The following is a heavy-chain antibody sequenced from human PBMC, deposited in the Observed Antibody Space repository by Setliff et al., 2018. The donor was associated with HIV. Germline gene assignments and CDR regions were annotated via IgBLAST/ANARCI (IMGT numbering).Heavy chain of an antibody. CDR2: INGGTTT. V-gene: IGHV3-66*02. Sequence: GGSLRLSCAASGFTFSTYWMTWVRQAPGKGLEWVSVINGGTTTYYADSVKGRFTISRDNSKNTLYLQMNSLRTEDTAVYYCAREGQWLDGFDYWGQGTLVTVS. CDR1: GFTFSTYW. CDR3: AREGQWLDGFDY. J-gene: IGHJ4*02. D-gene: IGHD6-19*01.